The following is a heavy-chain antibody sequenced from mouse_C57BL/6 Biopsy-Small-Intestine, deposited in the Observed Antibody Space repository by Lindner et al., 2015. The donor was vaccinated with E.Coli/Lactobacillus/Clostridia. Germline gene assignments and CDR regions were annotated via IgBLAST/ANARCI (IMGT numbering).Heavy chain of an antibody. V-gene: IGHV1-22*01. CDR3: ASDGYDFDY. CDR2: INPKNGDT. D-gene: IGHD2-3*01. CDR1: GYTFTDYN. Sequence: VQLQESGPELVKPGASVKMSCMASGYTFTDYNMHWVRQSQGKSLEWIGYINPKNGDTTYNQKFKGKATLTVNESSRTAYMELRSLTSEDSAVYYCASDGYDFDYWGQGTTLTVSS. J-gene: IGHJ2*01.